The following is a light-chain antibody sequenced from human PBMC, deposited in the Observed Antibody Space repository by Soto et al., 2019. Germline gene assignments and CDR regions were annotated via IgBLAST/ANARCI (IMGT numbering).Light chain of an antibody. J-gene: IGKJ2*01. V-gene: IGKV1-39*01. CDR1: QPIGTY. CDR2: DAS. Sequence: IEVTQSPSSLAASLGDRVTITCRASQPIGTYVNWYRQKSGAAPELLIYDASTLQSGVPSRFRGGASGTDVTLTISSLQSEDFAVYYCQQYNKWPPFTFGQGTKLEIK. CDR3: QQYNKWPPFT.